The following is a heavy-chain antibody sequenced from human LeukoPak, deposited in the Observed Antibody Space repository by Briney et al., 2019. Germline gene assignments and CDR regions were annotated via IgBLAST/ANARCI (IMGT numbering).Heavy chain of an antibody. J-gene: IGHJ4*02. Sequence: GGSLRLSCTDSGFTFSSNWMHWVRQAPGKGLVWVSRINNDGSGTTYADSVKGRFTISRDNAKRMLYLQMNSLRAEDTAVYYCARDLYSSDWYVGPLDSWGQGTLVTVSS. V-gene: IGHV3-74*01. D-gene: IGHD6-19*01. CDR1: GFTFSSNW. CDR2: INNDGSGT. CDR3: ARDLYSSDWYVGPLDS.